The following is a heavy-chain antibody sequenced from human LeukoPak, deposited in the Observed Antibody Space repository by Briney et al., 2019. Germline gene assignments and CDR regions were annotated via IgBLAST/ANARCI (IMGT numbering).Heavy chain of an antibody. D-gene: IGHD6-19*01. CDR3: ATGGAYTSGWYNI. J-gene: IGHJ4*02. Sequence: PSETLSLTCTVSGGSVGGLYWTWIRQPPGGGMQWFGFIFSSGGTNYNPSLKSRVAISTDTSKNQVSLRVTSVTAAHPAVYYCATGGAYTSGWYNIWGQGTLVSVSS. CDR1: GGSVGGLY. CDR2: IFSSGGT. V-gene: IGHV4-4*09.